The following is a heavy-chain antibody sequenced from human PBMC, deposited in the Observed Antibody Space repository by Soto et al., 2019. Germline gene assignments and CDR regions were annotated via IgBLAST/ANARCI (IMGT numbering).Heavy chain of an antibody. V-gene: IGHV3-21*01. Sequence: EVQLVESGGGLVKPGGSLGLSWAALGLTFGTYGMNWVRQAPGKGLAWVSSISGGGEYVGYADSVKGRLTTSRDNAKNSLYLQLDSLRVEDTAVYYCATDGAAGAAMGVWGQGTTVTVSS. CDR2: ISGGGEYV. D-gene: IGHD6-13*01. J-gene: IGHJ6*02. CDR1: GLTFGTYG. CDR3: ATDGAAGAAMGV.